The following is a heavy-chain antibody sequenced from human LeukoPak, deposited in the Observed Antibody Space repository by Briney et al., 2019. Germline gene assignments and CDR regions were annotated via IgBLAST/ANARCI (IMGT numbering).Heavy chain of an antibody. Sequence: GGSLRLSCAASGFTFSSYGMHWVRQAPGKGLEWVAVILNDGSQEKYADSVKGRFTISRDNSKNTLFLQMNSLRAEDAAVYYCARDDALGDNALDIWGQGTMVTVSS. J-gene: IGHJ3*02. V-gene: IGHV3-33*01. CDR2: ILNDGSQE. CDR3: ARDDALGDNALDI. D-gene: IGHD3-16*01. CDR1: GFTFSSYG.